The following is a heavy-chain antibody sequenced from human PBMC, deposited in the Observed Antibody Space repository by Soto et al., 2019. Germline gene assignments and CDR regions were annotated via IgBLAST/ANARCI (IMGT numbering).Heavy chain of an antibody. J-gene: IGHJ5*02. CDR3: AGGVGIAAAGSWFDP. CDR2: IIPILGIA. V-gene: IGHV1-69*02. Sequence: QVQLVQSGAEVKKPGSSVKVSCKASGGTFSSYTISWVRQAPGQGLEWMGRIIPILGIANYAKKFQGRVTITADKSTSTAYMELSSLRSEDTAVYYCAGGVGIAAAGSWFDPWGQGTLVTVSS. CDR1: GGTFSSYT. D-gene: IGHD6-13*01.